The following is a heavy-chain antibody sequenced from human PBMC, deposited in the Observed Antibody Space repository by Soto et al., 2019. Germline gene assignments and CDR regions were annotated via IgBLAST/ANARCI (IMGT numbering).Heavy chain of an antibody. J-gene: IGHJ4*02. V-gene: IGHV3-66*01. Sequence: EVQLVESGGGLVQPGGSLRLSCAASGFTVSTYYMNWVRQAPGEGLEWVSVVYSGGTTYYADSVRARFTISRDNSKSTLFLQMNSLRAEDRAVYYCARGRSASSDFDSWGQGNVVTVSS. CDR2: VYSGGTT. D-gene: IGHD3-10*01. CDR1: GFTVSTYY. CDR3: ARGRSASSDFDS.